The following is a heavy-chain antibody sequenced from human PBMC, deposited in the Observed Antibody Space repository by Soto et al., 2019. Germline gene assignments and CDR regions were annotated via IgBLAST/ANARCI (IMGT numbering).Heavy chain of an antibody. CDR3: SKDMKWGGMTTIHYFDS. D-gene: IGHD4-17*01. CDR2: ISANGDTI. V-gene: IGHV3-9*01. J-gene: IGHJ4*02. CDR1: SSGTYS. Sequence: SSGTYSWGWIRQPPGKGLEWVSGISANGDTIDYADSVKGRFTISRDNAKNSLFLQMNSLRPEDTALYFCSKDMKWGGMTTIHYFDSWGQGTQVTVSS.